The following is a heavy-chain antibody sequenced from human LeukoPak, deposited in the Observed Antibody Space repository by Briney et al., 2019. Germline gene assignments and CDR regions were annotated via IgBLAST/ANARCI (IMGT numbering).Heavy chain of an antibody. J-gene: IGHJ6*03. CDR2: IKQDGSEK. Sequence: GGSLRLSCAASGFTFSDYYMSWLRQAPGKGLEWVANIKQDGSEKYYVDSVKGRFTISRDNAKNSLYLQMNSLRAEDTAVYYCARATWDPNYYYYMDVWGKGTTVTISS. V-gene: IGHV3-7*01. CDR1: GFTFSDYY. CDR3: ARATWDPNYYYYMDV. D-gene: IGHD1-26*01.